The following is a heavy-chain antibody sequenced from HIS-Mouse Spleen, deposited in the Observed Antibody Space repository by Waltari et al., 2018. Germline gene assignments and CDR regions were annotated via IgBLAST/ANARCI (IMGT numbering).Heavy chain of an antibody. CDR3: AREIPYSSSWYDWYFDL. CDR2: IYYSGST. Sequence: QLQLQESVPGLVKPSETLSLTCTVSGGSISSSSYYSAWIRQPPGKGLEWIGSIYYSGSTYYNPSLKSRVTISVDTSKNQFSLKLSSVTAADTAVYYCAREIPYSSSWYDWYFDLWGRGTLVTVSS. V-gene: IGHV4-39*07. D-gene: IGHD6-13*01. CDR1: GGSISSSSYY. J-gene: IGHJ2*01.